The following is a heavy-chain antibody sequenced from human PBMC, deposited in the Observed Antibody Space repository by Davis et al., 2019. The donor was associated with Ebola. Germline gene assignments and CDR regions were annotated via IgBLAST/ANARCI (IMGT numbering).Heavy chain of an antibody. D-gene: IGHD3-3*01. CDR1: GYTFTSYG. V-gene: IGHV1-18*01. CDR3: ARDTYYDVWSGYRPYYYYYGMDV. CDR2: ISAYNGNT. J-gene: IGHJ6*02. Sequence: ASVKVSCKASGYTFTSYGISWVRQAPGQGLEWMGWISAYNGNTNYAQKLQGRVTMTTDTSTSTAYMELRSLRSDDTAVYYCARDTYYDVWSGYRPYYYYYGMDVWGQGTTVTVSS.